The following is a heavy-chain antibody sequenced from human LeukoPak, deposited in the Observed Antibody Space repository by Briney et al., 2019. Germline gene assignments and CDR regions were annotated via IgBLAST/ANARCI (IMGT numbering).Heavy chain of an antibody. J-gene: IGHJ3*02. CDR3: ARDLSGSYSAFDI. CDR2: ISSSSSYI. CDR1: GFTFSSYS. Sequence: PGGSLRLSCAASGFTFSSYSMNWVRQAPGKGLEWVSSISSSSSYIYYADSVKGRFTISRDSAKNSLYLQMNSLRAEDTAVYYCARDLSGSYSAFDIWGQGTMVTVSS. D-gene: IGHD1-26*01. V-gene: IGHV3-21*01.